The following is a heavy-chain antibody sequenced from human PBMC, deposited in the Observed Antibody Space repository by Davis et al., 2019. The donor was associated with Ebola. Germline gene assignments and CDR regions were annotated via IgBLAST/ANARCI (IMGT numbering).Heavy chain of an antibody. D-gene: IGHD2-8*01. J-gene: IGHJ6*04. V-gene: IGHV3-15*01. Sequence: GGSLRLSCAASGFTFSSASMTWVRQAPGKGLEWVGRIKSKTDGGTTDYAAPVKGRFTISRDNSKNTLYLQMNSLRAEDTAVYYCAREVDCTNGVCYLLYYYGMDVWGKGTTVTVSS. CDR3: AREVDCTNGVCYLLYYYGMDV. CDR1: GFTFSSAS. CDR2: IKSKTDGGTT.